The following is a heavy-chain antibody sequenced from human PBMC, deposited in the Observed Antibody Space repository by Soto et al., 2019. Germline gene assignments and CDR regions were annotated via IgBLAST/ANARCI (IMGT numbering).Heavy chain of an antibody. J-gene: IGHJ5*02. CDR1: GFTFSSYS. D-gene: IGHD1-20*01. V-gene: IGHV3-21*01. Sequence: PGGSLRLSCAASGFTFSSYSMHWVRQAPGKGMEWVSSISSSSSYIYYADSVKGRFTISRDNAKNSLYLQRNSLRADDTAVYYCARDHGITPFDPWGQGTLVTVSS. CDR2: ISSSSSYI. CDR3: ARDHGITPFDP.